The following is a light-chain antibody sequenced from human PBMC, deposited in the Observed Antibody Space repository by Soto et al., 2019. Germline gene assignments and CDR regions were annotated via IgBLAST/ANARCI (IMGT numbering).Light chain of an antibody. CDR1: QSISSY. Sequence: DIQMTQSPSSLSASVGDRVTITCRASQSISSYLNWYQQKPGKAPKLLVYAAPSLQSGVPSRFSGSGSGTDFTLTVNSLQPEDFAPYYCQQRYSTPRTFGQGNKLEIK. CDR3: QQRYSTPRT. CDR2: AAP. J-gene: IGKJ2*01. V-gene: IGKV1-39*01.